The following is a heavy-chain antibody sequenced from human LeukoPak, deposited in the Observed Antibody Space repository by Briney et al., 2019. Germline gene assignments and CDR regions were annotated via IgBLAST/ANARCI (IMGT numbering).Heavy chain of an antibody. Sequence: SGGSLRLSCAASGFTFSSYWMSWVRQAPGKGLEWVANIKQDGSEKYYVDSVKGRFTISRDNAKNSLYLQMNSLRAEDTAVYYCARVNYGSGSYYNLLGIYYYYYYMDVWGKGTTVTVSS. J-gene: IGHJ6*03. V-gene: IGHV3-7*04. CDR3: ARVNYGSGSYYNLLGIYYYYYYMDV. D-gene: IGHD3-10*01. CDR1: GFTFSSYW. CDR2: IKQDGSEK.